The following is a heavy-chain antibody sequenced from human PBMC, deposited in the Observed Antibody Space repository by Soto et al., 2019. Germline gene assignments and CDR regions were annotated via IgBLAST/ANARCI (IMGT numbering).Heavy chain of an antibody. CDR2: INAGNGNT. CDR1: GYTFTSYA. D-gene: IGHD3-16*02. CDR3: ARTDSGGVIVFPFDY. V-gene: IGHV1-3*01. J-gene: IGHJ4*02. Sequence: GASVKVSCKAAGYTFTSYAMHWGRQAPGQRLEWMGWINAGNGNTKYSQKFQGRVTITRDTSASTAYMELSSLRSEDTAVYYCARTDSGGVIVFPFDYWGQGTLVTVSS.